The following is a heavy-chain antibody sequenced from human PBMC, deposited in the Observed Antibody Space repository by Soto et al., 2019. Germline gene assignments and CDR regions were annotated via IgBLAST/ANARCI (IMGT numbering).Heavy chain of an antibody. CDR3: ARHSSRRPRFDP. D-gene: IGHD6-13*01. J-gene: IGHJ5*02. V-gene: IGHV4-39*01. CDR2: IYYSGST. CDR1: GGSISSSSYY. Sequence: SETLSLTCTVSGGSISSSSYYWDWIRQPPGKGLEWIGNIYYSGSTYYNPSLKSRVTISVDTSKNQFSLKLSSMTAADTAVYYCARHSSRRPRFDPWGQGTLVTVSS.